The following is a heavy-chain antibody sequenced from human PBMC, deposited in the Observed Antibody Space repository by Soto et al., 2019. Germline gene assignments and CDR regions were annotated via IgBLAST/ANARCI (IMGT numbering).Heavy chain of an antibody. CDR3: ARANSGYGPTGSFDY. CDR1: GGSISSSYYY. CDR2: IYYSGST. J-gene: IGHJ4*02. V-gene: IGHV4-30-4*01. D-gene: IGHD5-12*01. Sequence: QVLLQESGPGLVQPSQTLSLTCTVSGGSISSSYYYWSWIRQPPGKGLEWIGYIYYSGSTYYNPSLKSRLTISVDTSKNPFSLKLNSVTAADTAVYYCARANSGYGPTGSFDYWGQGTLVTVSS.